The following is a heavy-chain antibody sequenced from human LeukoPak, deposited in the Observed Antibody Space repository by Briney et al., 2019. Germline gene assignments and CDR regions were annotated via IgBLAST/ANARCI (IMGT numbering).Heavy chain of an antibody. CDR1: GFTFSSYE. CDR2: ISSSGSTI. V-gene: IGHV3-48*03. CDR3: ARDGIQPRLQHLDY. Sequence: PGGSLRLSCAASGFTFSSYEMNWVRQAPGKGLEWVSYISSSGSTIYYADSVKGRFTISRDNGKNSLYLQMNRLRAEDTAVYYCARDGIQPRLQHLDYWGQGTLVTVSS. J-gene: IGHJ4*02. D-gene: IGHD5-18*01.